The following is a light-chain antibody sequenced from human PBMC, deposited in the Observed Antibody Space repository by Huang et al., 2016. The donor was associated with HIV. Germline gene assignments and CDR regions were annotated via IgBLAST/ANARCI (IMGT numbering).Light chain of an antibody. CDR1: QSLIYSDGNTD. V-gene: IGKV2-30*01. J-gene: IGKJ1*01. CDR2: KVS. Sequence: DVVLTQSPLSLPVTLGQPASISCRSSQSLIYSDGNTDLNWFQQRPGQSPRRLIYKVSNRDSWFPDRFSGSGSGTDFTLKISRVEAEDVGVYFCMQGTHSPLGTFGQGTKVDIK. CDR3: MQGTHSPLGT.